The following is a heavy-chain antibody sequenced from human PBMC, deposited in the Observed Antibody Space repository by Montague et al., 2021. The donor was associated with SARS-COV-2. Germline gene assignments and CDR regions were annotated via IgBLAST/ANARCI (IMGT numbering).Heavy chain of an antibody. J-gene: IGHJ3*02. CDR1: GFSLSTSGMR. D-gene: IGHD3-9*01. Sequence: PALVKPTQTLTLTCTLSGFSLSTSGMRASWIRQPPGKALEWLAXXXWXXXKFXSTSLKTRLTISKDTSKNPVVLTMTNMGPVDTATYYCARSYYDILTNYYDAFDIWGQGTMVTVSS. CDR2: XXWXXXK. CDR3: ARSYYDILTNYYDAFDI. V-gene: IGHV2-70*04.